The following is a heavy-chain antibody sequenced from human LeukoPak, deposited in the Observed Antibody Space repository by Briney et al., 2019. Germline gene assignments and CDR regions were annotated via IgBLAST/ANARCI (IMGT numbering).Heavy chain of an antibody. CDR1: GFTFSSYE. CDR3: ARLGGMATITSYYYGMDV. V-gene: IGHV3-48*03. CDR2: ISSSGSTI. D-gene: IGHD5-24*01. J-gene: IGHJ6*02. Sequence: PGGSLRLSCAASGFTFSSYEMNWVRQAPGKGLEWVSYISSSGSTIYYADSVKGRFTISRDNAKNSLYLQMNSLRAEDTAVYYCARLGGMATITSYYYGMDVWGQGTTVTVSS.